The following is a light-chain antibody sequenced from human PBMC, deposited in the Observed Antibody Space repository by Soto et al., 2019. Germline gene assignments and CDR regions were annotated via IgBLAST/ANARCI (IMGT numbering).Light chain of an antibody. CDR2: SNN. J-gene: IGLJ2*01. V-gene: IGLV1-47*02. CDR3: AAWDDSLSGVV. CDR1: SSNIGSNY. Sequence: QSVLTQPPSASRTPGQRVTISCSGSSSNIGSNYVFWYQYLPGTAPKLLIYSNNQRPSGVPDRFSGSKSGTSASLAISGLRSEDEADYYCAAWDDSLSGVVFGGGTKLTVL.